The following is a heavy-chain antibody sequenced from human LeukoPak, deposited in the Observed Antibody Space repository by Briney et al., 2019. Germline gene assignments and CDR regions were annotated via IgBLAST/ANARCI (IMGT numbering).Heavy chain of an antibody. CDR2: TSSSGTTK. CDR3: ARDRPFDTAMVIDY. Sequence: TGGSLRLSCAASGFTFRSYSMNWVRQAPGQGLEWVSYTSSSGTTKYYADSVKGRFTISRDNAKNSLFLQMNSLRDEDTAVYYCARDRPFDTAMVIDYWGQGTLVTVSS. D-gene: IGHD5-18*01. J-gene: IGHJ4*02. CDR1: GFTFRSYS. V-gene: IGHV3-48*02.